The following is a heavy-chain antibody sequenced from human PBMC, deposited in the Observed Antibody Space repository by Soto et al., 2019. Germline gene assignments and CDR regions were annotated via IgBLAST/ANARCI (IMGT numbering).Heavy chain of an antibody. CDR3: VRGDYRND. J-gene: IGHJ4*02. CDR2: IDQTGNYL. V-gene: IGHV3-21*01. D-gene: IGHD4-4*01. Sequence: EVQLVESGGGLVKTGGSLRLSCEVSGFIFSDSTMNWVRQAPGKGLEWVASIDQTGNYLFYAGPLKGRFTISRDNAKNSLFLLMRSLRADDTAVYYCVRGDYRNDWGQGTVVTVSS. CDR1: GFIFSDST.